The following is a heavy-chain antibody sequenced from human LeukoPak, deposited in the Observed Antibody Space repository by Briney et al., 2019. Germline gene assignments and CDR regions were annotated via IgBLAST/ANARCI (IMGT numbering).Heavy chain of an antibody. D-gene: IGHD1-26*01. V-gene: IGHV3-48*03. CDR2: ISSSGRTK. J-gene: IGHJ4*02. Sequence: GGSLRLSCAASGFTFSSYEMNWVRQAPGKGLEWVSYISSSGRTKYYADSVKGRFTISRDNAKNSLYLQMNSLRAEDTAVYYCARGKWEPLGYWGQGTLVNVSS. CDR3: ARGKWEPLGY. CDR1: GFTFSSYE.